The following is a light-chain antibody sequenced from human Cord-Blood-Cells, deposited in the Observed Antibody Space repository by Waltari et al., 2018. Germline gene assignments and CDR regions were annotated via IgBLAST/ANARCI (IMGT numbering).Light chain of an antibody. CDR3: QQYNNWPPWT. J-gene: IGKJ1*01. Sequence: EIVMTQYPATLSVSPGERATLSCGASQCVRSNLAWYQQKPGQAPMHLIYGASTRATGIPARFFGSVSGTEFSLTISSLQSEDFAVYYCQQYNNWPPWTFGQGTKVEIK. V-gene: IGKV3-15*01. CDR2: GAS. CDR1: QCVRSN.